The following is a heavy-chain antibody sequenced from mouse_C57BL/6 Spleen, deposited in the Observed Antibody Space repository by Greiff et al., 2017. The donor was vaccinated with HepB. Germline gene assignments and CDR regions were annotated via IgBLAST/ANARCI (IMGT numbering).Heavy chain of an antibody. D-gene: IGHD1-1*01. CDR3: TRPGLRGWFAY. V-gene: IGHV1-15*01. CDR1: GYTFTDYE. Sequence: QVQLKQSGAELVRPGASVTLSCKASGYTFTDYEMHWVKQTPVHGLEWIGAIDPETGGTAYNQKFKGKAILTADKSSSTAYMELRSLTSEDSAVYYCTRPGLRGWFAYWGQGTLVIVSA. CDR2: IDPETGGT. J-gene: IGHJ3*01.